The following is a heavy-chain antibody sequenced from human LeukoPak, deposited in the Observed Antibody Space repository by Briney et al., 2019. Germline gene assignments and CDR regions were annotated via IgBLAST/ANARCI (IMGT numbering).Heavy chain of an antibody. V-gene: IGHV1-69*13. CDR2: IIHILGTA. D-gene: IGHD5-12*01. CDR3: ARGESLYSGYDALYYYYMDV. CDR1: GGTFSSYA. J-gene: IGHJ6*03. Sequence: VTVSCMGSGGTFSSYAISWVRQAPGQGGEGMGGIIHILGTANYAQKFQARVTITADESTSTASMELGSLRSEDTAVYYCARGESLYSGYDALYYYYMDVWGKGTPVTVSS.